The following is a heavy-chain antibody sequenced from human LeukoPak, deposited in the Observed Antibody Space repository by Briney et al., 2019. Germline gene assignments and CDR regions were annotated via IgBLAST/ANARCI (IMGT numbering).Heavy chain of an antibody. J-gene: IGHJ5*02. CDR3: ARAPMVRGVSNWFDP. CDR2: INPRGGST. D-gene: IGHD3-10*01. Sequence: ASVKVSCKASGYTFTSYYMHWVRQAPGKGLEWMGVINPRGGSTSYAQKLQGRVTMTTDTSTSTAYMELRSLRSDDTAVYYCARAPMVRGVSNWFDPWGQGTLVTVSS. CDR1: GYTFTSYY. V-gene: IGHV1-46*01.